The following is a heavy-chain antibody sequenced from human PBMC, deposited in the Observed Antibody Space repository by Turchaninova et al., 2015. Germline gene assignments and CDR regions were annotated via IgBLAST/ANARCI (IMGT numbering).Heavy chain of an antibody. J-gene: IGHJ4*02. CDR2: IYNTGST. CDR1: GGSITSYF. Sequence: QVQLQESGPGLVKPSATLSLPCTVPGGSITSYFWSWIRQPAGKGREWIGRIYNTGSTNYNPSLKSRVTISVDKSKNQFSLRLSSVTAADTAMYYCARQVAVAGTAGFDYWGQGTLVTVSS. D-gene: IGHD6-19*01. V-gene: IGHV4-4*07. CDR3: ARQVAVAGTAGFDY.